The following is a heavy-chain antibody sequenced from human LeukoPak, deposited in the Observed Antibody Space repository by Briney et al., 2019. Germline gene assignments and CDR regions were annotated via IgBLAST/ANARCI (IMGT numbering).Heavy chain of an antibody. CDR2: IYHSGST. D-gene: IGHD3-16*01. CDR3: ARGGIDFDY. V-gene: IGHV4-38-2*02. CDR1: GYSISSGYY. J-gene: IGHJ4*02. Sequence: SETLSLTCTVSGYSISSGYYWGWIRQPPGKGLEWIGSIYHSGSTYYNPSLKSRVTISVDTSKNQFSLKLSSVTAADTAVYYCARGGIDFDYWGQGTLVTVSS.